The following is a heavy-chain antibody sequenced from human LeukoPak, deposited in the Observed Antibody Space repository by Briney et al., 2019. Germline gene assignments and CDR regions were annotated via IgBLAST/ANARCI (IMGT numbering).Heavy chain of an antibody. Sequence: GASVKVSCKASGYTFTGYYMHWVRQAPGQGLEWMGWINPNSGGTNYAQKFQGRVTMTRDTSISTAYMELSRLRSDDTAVYYCARGARGTTVTTGYYYYYMDVWGKGTTVTVSS. CDR3: ARGARGTTVTTGYYYYYMDV. D-gene: IGHD4-17*01. V-gene: IGHV1-2*02. CDR1: GYTFTGYY. CDR2: INPNSGGT. J-gene: IGHJ6*03.